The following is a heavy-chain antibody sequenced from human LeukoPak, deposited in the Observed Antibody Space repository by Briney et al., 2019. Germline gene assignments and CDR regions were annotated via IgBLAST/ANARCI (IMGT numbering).Heavy chain of an antibody. V-gene: IGHV4-59*08. CDR1: GGSMNTYY. CDR2: IYSSVTS. Sequence: PSETLSLTCTVSGGSMNTYYWSWIRQSPEDGLEFIGYIYSSVTSDYNPSLKSRVVISLDTSKSQFSLKMKSVTAADTAVYYCARRGTPYYYYYMDVWGSGTTVTVSS. J-gene: IGHJ6*03. D-gene: IGHD3-16*01. CDR3: ARRGTPYYYYYMDV.